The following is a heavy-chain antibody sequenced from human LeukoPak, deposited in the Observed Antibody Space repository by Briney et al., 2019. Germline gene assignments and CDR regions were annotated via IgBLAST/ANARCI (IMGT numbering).Heavy chain of an antibody. D-gene: IGHD6-6*01. CDR3: ASIAARPGFDY. J-gene: IGHJ4*02. CDR1: GFTFSGFG. CDR2: ISSSSSTI. V-gene: IGHV3-48*01. Sequence: GGSLRLSCVASGFTFSGFGMNWVRQAPGKGLEWVSYISSSSSTIYYADSVKGRFTISRDNAKNSLYLQMNSLRAEDTAVYYCASIAARPGFDYWGQGTLVTVSS.